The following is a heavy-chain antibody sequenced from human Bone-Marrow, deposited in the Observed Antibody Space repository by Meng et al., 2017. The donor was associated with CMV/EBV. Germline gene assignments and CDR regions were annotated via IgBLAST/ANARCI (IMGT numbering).Heavy chain of an antibody. CDR3: ARGGTGILSTSFDP. Sequence: ASVKVSCKASGYTFTSYDINWVRQATGQGLEWMGWMNPNSGNTGYAQKFQGRVTITRNTSISTAYMELSSLRSEDTAVYYCARGGTGILSTSFDPWGQGTLVTVYS. D-gene: IGHD2-15*01. CDR1: GYTFTSYD. J-gene: IGHJ5*02. CDR2: MNPNSGNT. V-gene: IGHV1-8*03.